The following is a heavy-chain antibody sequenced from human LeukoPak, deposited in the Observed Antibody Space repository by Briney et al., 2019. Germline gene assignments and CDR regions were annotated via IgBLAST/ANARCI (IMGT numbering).Heavy chain of an antibody. CDR2: INHSGST. D-gene: IGHD3-3*01. Sequence: SETLSLTCAVYGGSFSGYYWSWIRQPPGKGLEWIGEINHSGSTNYDPSLKSRVTISVDTSKNQFSLKLSSVTAADTAVYYCASDPFWGCYTFDYWGQGTLVTVSS. V-gene: IGHV4-34*01. CDR3: ASDPFWGCYTFDY. J-gene: IGHJ4*02. CDR1: GGSFSGYY.